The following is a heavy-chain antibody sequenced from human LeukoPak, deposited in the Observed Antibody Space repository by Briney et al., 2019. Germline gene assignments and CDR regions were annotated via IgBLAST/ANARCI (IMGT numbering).Heavy chain of an antibody. CDR2: ISSSSSTI. V-gene: IGHV3-48*01. J-gene: IGHJ4*02. D-gene: IGHD1-26*01. Sequence: GGSLRLSCAASGFTFSSYNMNRVRQAPGKGLEWVSYISSSSSTIYYADSVKGRFTISRDNAKNSLYLQMNSLRAEDTAVHYCARDGPLGEGAITDYWGQGTLVTVSS. CDR1: GFTFSSYN. CDR3: ARDGPLGEGAITDY.